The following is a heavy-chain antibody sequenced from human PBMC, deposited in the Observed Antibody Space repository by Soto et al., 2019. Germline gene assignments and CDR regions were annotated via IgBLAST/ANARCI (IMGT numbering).Heavy chain of an antibody. CDR1: GFTFSSYD. V-gene: IGHV3-33*01. J-gene: IGHJ3*02. D-gene: IGHD3-10*01. Sequence: QVQLVESGGGVVQPGRSLRLSCAASGFTFSSYDMHWVRQAPGKGLEWVAIIGYHGSNKYYADSAKGRFTISRDNSKNTLYLQMNSLTAEDTAVYYCARDRDYGSGRTSAFDIWGQGTMVTVSS. CDR2: IGYHGSNK. CDR3: ARDRDYGSGRTSAFDI.